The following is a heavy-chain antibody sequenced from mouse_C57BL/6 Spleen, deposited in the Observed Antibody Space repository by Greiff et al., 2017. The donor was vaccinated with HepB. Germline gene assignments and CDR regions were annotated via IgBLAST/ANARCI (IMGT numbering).Heavy chain of an antibody. D-gene: IGHD1-1*01. CDR3: ARVDYGSSYYAMDY. V-gene: IGHV3-6*01. J-gene: IGHJ4*01. CDR2: ISYDGSN. CDR1: GYSITSGYY. Sequence: VQLKESGPGLVKPSQSLSLTCSVTGYSITSGYYWNWIRQFPGNKLEWMGYISYDGSNNYNPSLKNRISITRDTSKNQFFLKLNSVTTEDTATYYCARVDYGSSYYAMDYWGQGTSVTVSS.